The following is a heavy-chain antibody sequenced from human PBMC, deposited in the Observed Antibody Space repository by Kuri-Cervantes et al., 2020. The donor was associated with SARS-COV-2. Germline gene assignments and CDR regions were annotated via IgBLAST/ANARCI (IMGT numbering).Heavy chain of an antibody. CDR2: ISSSSSYI. J-gene: IGHJ4*02. CDR1: GFTFSSYS. Sequence: GGSLRLSCAASGFTFSSYSMNWVRQAPGKGLEWVSSISSSSSYIYYADSVKGRFTISRDNAKNSLYLQMSSLRAEDTAIYYCARDHDILTGYSIYFDYWGQGTLVTVSS. D-gene: IGHD3-9*01. CDR3: ARDHDILTGYSIYFDY. V-gene: IGHV3-21*01.